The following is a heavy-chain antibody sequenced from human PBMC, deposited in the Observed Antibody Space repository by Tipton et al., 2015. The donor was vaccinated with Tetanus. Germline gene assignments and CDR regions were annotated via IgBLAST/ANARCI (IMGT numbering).Heavy chain of an antibody. CDR1: GGSISRTNYY. V-gene: IGHV4-39*01. CDR2: IYDTGNV. J-gene: IGHJ6*02. Sequence: TLSLTCTVSGGSISRTNYYWGWIRQPPGKGLEWIGSIYDTGNVYYNPALTSRVTMSVDTSKIQFSLNLNSVTAADTAVYYCARHKDYYFYVMDVWGQGTTVTVSS. CDR3: ARHKDYYFYVMDV.